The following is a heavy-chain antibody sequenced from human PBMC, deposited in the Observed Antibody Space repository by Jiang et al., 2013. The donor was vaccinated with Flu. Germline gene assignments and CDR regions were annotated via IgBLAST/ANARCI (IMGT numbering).Heavy chain of an antibody. V-gene: IGHV3-49*02. CDR2: IRSKDFGGTK. J-gene: IGHJ4*02. CDR3: ARVYGSSWSSHYLDS. D-gene: IGHD6-13*01. Sequence: EWVGFIRSKDFGGTKEYAASVKGRFTISRDDSKSIAYLQMNSLKTEDTAVYYCARVYGSSWSSHYLDSWGQGTLVTVSS.